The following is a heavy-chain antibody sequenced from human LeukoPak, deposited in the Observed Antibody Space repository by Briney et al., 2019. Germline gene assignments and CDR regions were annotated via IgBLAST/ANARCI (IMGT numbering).Heavy chain of an antibody. Sequence: ASVKVSCKASGYTFTGYYMHWVRQAPGQGLEWMGGIIPIFGTANYAQKFQGRVTITTDESTSTAYMELSSLRSEDTAVYYCARVITMVRGVIKDYYMDVWGKGTTVTASS. D-gene: IGHD3-10*01. J-gene: IGHJ6*03. CDR3: ARVITMVRGVIKDYYMDV. CDR1: GYTFTGYY. CDR2: IIPIFGTA. V-gene: IGHV1-69*05.